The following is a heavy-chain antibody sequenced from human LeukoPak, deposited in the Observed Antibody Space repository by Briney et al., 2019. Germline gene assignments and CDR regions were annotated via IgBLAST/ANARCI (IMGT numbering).Heavy chain of an antibody. CDR1: GGSISSSSYY. CDR3: ARGQYSSSWYPYYYDMDV. J-gene: IGHJ6*02. Sequence: SETLSLTCTVSGGSISSSSYYWGWIRQPPGKGLEWIGSIYYSGSTYYNPSLKSRVTISVDTSKNQFSLKLSSVTAADTAVYYCARGQYSSSWYPYYYDMDVWGQGTTVTVSS. V-gene: IGHV4-39*07. CDR2: IYYSGST. D-gene: IGHD6-13*01.